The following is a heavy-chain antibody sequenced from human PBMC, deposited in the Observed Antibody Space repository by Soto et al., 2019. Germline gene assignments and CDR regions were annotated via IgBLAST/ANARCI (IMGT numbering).Heavy chain of an antibody. J-gene: IGHJ5*02. Sequence: SETLSLTCTVSGGSVSSGSYYWSWIRQPPGKGLEWIGYIYYSGSTNYNPSLKSRVTISVDTSKNQFSLKLSSVTAADTAVYYCARADLRITMVRGVITQGWFGPWGQGTLVTVSS. CDR3: ARADLRITMVRGVITQGWFGP. CDR2: IYYSGST. V-gene: IGHV4-61*01. D-gene: IGHD3-10*01. CDR1: GGSVSSGSYY.